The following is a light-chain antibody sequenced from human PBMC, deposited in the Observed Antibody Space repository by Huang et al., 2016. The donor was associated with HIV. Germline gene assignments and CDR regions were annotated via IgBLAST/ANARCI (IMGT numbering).Light chain of an antibody. CDR2: AAS. CDR1: QDIANS. V-gene: IGKV1-9*01. Sequence: QLTQSPSSLSMSVGDRVIITCQASQDIANSLAWYQHKPGRAPKLLISAASTLQSGVPSRFSGGSAGTYFTPIITNLQPDDFATYYCQQLHSYPITFGQGTRLDI. CDR3: QQLHSYPIT. J-gene: IGKJ5*01.